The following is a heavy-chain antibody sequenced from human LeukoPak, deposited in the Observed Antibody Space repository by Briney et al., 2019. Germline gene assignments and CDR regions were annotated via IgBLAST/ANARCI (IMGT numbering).Heavy chain of an antibody. J-gene: IGHJ4*02. Sequence: GRSLRLSCAPSGFTFSSYAMHWVRQAPGKGLEWVAVIWHDGSNEYYGDSVKGRFTISRDNSKNTVFLQMNSLRAEDTAVYYCAKWGDYDVLTGYYVSDYWGQGTLVTVSS. D-gene: IGHD3-9*01. CDR1: GFTFSSYA. CDR2: IWHDGSNE. CDR3: AKWGDYDVLTGYYVSDY. V-gene: IGHV3-33*06.